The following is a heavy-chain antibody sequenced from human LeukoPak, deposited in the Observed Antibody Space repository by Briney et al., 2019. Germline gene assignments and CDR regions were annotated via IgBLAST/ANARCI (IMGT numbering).Heavy chain of an antibody. CDR1: GFTFSSYW. CDR2: IKQDGSEK. V-gene: IGHV3-7*01. J-gene: IGHJ4*02. CDR3: ARSLSPYSSGWYDY. D-gene: IGHD6-19*01. Sequence: GGSLRLSCAASGFTFSSYWMSWVRQAPGKGLEWVANIKQDGSEKYYVDSVKGRFTISRDNAKNSLYLQMNSLRAEDTAVYYCARSLSPYSSGWYDYWGQGTLVTVSS.